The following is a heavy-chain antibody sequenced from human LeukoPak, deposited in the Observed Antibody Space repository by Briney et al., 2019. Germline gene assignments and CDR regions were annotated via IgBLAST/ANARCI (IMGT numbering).Heavy chain of an antibody. D-gene: IGHD1-26*01. V-gene: IGHV3-7*01. CDR3: ASGTYYKTNYFDY. Sequence: GGSLRLSCAVSGFTFSRYWMSWVRQAPGEGLEWEANIKKDGSEKYYVDSVKGRFTISRDNAKNSLYLQMNSLRAEDRAIYYCASGTYYKTNYFDYWGQGALVTVSS. CDR2: IKKDGSEK. CDR1: GFTFSRYW. J-gene: IGHJ4*02.